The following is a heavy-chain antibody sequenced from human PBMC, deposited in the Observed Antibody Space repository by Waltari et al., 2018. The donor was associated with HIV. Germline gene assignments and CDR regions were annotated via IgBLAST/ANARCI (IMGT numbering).Heavy chain of an antibody. CDR1: GFTFYNYW. CDR2: IKDDGSEK. CDR3: ARIGTFPHNYAINF. Sequence: EVQLMVSGGGLVQSGWSLRLWCAASGFTFYNYWMVWVRQTPVKGLEWVAHIKDDGSEKYYMGSVQGRFAISRDNAKNSMVLQMNSLTAEDTAVYYCARIGTFPHNYAINFWGQGTTVTVSS. V-gene: IGHV3-7*01. D-gene: IGHD1-26*01. J-gene: IGHJ6*02.